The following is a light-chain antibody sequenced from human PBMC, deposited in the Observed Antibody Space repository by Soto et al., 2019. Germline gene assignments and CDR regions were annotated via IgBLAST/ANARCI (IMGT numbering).Light chain of an antibody. Sequence: QSVLTQPPSVSGAPGQRVTISCTGSSSNIGAGYDVPWYQQLPGTAPKLLIYGNSNRPSGVPDRFSGSKSGTSASLAITGLQAGDEADYYCQSYDSSLSGYVFGSGTKLTVL. CDR1: SSNIGAGYD. J-gene: IGLJ1*01. CDR3: QSYDSSLSGYV. V-gene: IGLV1-40*01. CDR2: GNS.